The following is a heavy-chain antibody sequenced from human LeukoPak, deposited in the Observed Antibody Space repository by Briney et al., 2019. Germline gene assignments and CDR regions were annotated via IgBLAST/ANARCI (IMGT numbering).Heavy chain of an antibody. CDR2: VSYEGTIK. CDR3: AREKFDS. J-gene: IGHJ5*01. V-gene: IGHV3-30*14. CDR1: GFAFSNFA. Sequence: GGSLRLSCAASGFAFSNFAMHWVRQAPGKGLEWVAVVSYEGTIKYYSDSAKGRFTISRDNSNSLISLQMDNLTTEDTAVYYCAREKFDSWGQGTLVTVSP.